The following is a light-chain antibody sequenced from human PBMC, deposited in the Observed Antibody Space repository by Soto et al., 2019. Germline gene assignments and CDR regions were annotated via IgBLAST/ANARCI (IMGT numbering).Light chain of an antibody. V-gene: IGLV1-40*01. CDR3: QSYDSRLSGYV. Sequence: QSVLTQPPSVSGAPGQRVTISCTESSSNIGAGYDVHWYMQLPGTAPKLLVYTNNNRPSGVPDRFSGSKSGTSASLAITGLQAEDEADYYCQSYDSRLSGYVFGSGTKLTVL. CDR2: TNN. CDR1: SSNIGAGYD. J-gene: IGLJ1*01.